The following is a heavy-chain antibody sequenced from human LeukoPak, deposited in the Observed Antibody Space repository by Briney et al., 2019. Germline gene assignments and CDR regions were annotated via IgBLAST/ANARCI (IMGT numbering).Heavy chain of an antibody. V-gene: IGHV4-34*01. J-gene: IGHJ4*02. CDR3: ARYSGSYSGFDY. CDR1: GGSFSGYY. D-gene: IGHD1-26*01. Sequence: SETLSLTCAVYGGSFSGYYWSWIRQPPGKGLEWIGEINHSGSTNYNPSLKSRVTISVDTSKNQFSLKLRSVTAADTAVYYCARYSGSYSGFDYWGQGTLVTVS. CDR2: INHSGST.